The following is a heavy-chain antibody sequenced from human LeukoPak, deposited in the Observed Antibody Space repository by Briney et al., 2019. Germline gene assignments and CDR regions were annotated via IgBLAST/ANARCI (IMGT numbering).Heavy chain of an antibody. Sequence: GGSLRLSCAASGFTFSSYAMSWVRQAPGKGLEWVSAISGSGGSTYYADSVKGRFTISRDNSKNTLYLQMNSLRAEDTAVYYCAKDWSGYYGSGSYYNNWGQGTLVTVSS. CDR3: AKDWSGYYGSGSYYNN. CDR1: GFTFSSYA. CDR2: ISGSGGST. J-gene: IGHJ4*02. D-gene: IGHD3-10*01. V-gene: IGHV3-23*01.